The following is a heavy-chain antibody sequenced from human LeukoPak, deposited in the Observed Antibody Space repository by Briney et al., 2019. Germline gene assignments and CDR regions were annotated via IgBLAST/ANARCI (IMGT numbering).Heavy chain of an antibody. CDR2: IYHSGST. D-gene: IGHD4-17*01. J-gene: IGHJ6*03. Sequence: SETLSLTCTVSGGSISSGGYYWSWIRQPPGKGLEWIGYIYHSGSTYYNPSLKSRVTISVDRSKNQFSLKLSSVTAADTAVYYCASGDYGDYDSSVYVPYYYYMDVWGKGTTVTVSS. CDR1: GGSISSGGYY. V-gene: IGHV4-30-2*01. CDR3: ASGDYGDYDSSVYVPYYYYMDV.